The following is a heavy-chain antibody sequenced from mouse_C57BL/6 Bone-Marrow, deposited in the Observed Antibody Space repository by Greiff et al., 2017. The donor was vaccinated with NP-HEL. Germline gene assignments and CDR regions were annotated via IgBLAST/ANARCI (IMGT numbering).Heavy chain of an antibody. Sequence: ASVTLSCTSSCFPFTSSVLCWLHPLPVPGLAWIGEIFPRSGNTYYNEKFKGKATLTADKSSSTAYMELRSLTSEDSAVYFCAGYSNYEGYWGQGATLTVSS. D-gene: IGHD2-5*01. CDR3: AGYSNYEGY. J-gene: IGHJ2*01. V-gene: IGHV1-81*01. CDR2: IFPRSGNT. CDR1: CFPFTSSV.